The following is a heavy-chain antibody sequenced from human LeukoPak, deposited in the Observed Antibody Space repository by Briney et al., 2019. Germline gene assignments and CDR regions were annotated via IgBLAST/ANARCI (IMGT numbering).Heavy chain of an antibody. J-gene: IGHJ4*02. V-gene: IGHV3-7*01. CDR2: IKQDGSEK. D-gene: IGHD1-26*01. CDR1: GFTFSSYW. Sequence: GGSLRLSCAVSGFTFSSYWMSWVRQAPGKGLEWVANIKQDGSEKYYVDSVKGRFTISRDNAKNSLYLQMNSLRAEDTAVYYCARGYWQLGYWGQGTLVSVSS. CDR3: ARGYWQLGY.